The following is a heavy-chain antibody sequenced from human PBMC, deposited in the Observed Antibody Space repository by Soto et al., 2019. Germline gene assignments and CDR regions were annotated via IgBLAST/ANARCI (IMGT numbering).Heavy chain of an antibody. CDR2: IKQDGSAN. V-gene: IGHV3-7*01. Sequence: EVQLVESGGGLVQPGGSLRLSCAASGFTFSTYWMHWVRQAPGKGLEWVANIKQDGSANYYLDSVKGRFTISRDNAKSSLYLQMSSLRAADTAVYYCARALAAVESLWGQGTLVTVSS. CDR3: ARALAAVESL. J-gene: IGHJ4*02. CDR1: GFTFSTYW. D-gene: IGHD6-13*01.